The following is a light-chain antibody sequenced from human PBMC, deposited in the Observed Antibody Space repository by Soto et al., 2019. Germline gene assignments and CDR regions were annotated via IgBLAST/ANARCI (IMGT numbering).Light chain of an antibody. CDR3: QQYNNWPTIT. Sequence: EVXXRQSXATMSVSPGEGATLFCRAFQGIGDTLAWYQHKPGQTHRLLIYDTSNRATGIPARFSGSGSGTDFTLTISSLEPRDFAVYYCQQYNNWPTITFGQGTRLEI. V-gene: IGKV3D-15*01. J-gene: IGKJ5*01. CDR1: QGIGDT. CDR2: DTS.